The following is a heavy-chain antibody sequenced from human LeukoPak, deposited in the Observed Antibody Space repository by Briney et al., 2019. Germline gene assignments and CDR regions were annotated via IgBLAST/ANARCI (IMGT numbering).Heavy chain of an antibody. CDR3: AREGYFNFDY. V-gene: IGHV3-7*01. J-gene: IGHJ4*02. CDR1: GFTFTSYW. CDR2: IKGDGSDK. D-gene: IGHD2-15*01. Sequence: SGGSLRLSCAASGFTFTSYWMGWVRQAPGKGLEWVAHIKGDGSDKEYVDSVKGRFTISRDNAKNSLYLQMNSLRAEDTAVYYCAREGYFNFDYWGQGTLVTVSS.